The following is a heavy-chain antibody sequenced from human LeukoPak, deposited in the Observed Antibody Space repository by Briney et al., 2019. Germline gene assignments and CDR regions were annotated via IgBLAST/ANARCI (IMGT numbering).Heavy chain of an antibody. V-gene: IGHV3-74*01. CDR2: INSDGSST. CDR3: ASWYGGNDY. D-gene: IGHD6-13*01. Sequence: GGSLRLSRAASGVPLRSYRMHRVRPAPGEGLVWVSRINSDGSSTSYADSVKGRFTISRDNAKNTLYLQMNSLRAEDTAVYYCASWYGGNDYWGQGTLVTVSS. J-gene: IGHJ4*02. CDR1: GVPLRSYR.